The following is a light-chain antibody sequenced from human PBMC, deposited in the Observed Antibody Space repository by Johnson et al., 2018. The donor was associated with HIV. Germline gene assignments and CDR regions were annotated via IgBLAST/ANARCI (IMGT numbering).Light chain of an antibody. CDR1: SSNIGTNY. V-gene: IGLV1-51*02. CDR2: ENN. Sequence: QSVLTQPPSVSAAPGQKVTISCSGSSSNIGTNYVSWYQQLPGTAPKLLMFENNQRPSGIPDRFSGSKSGTSATLGITGLQTGDEADYYCGTWDTSLSAYVVGTVTKVTVL. CDR3: GTWDTSLSAYV. J-gene: IGLJ1*01.